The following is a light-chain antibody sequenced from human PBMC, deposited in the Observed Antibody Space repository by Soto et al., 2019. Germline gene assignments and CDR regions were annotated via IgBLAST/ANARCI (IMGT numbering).Light chain of an antibody. V-gene: IGKV3-20*01. CDR3: QLYGDSLFT. Sequence: EIVLTQSPAILSLSPGERATLSCRASQSVRSNFLARYQQKPGQAPRVLIYGATSRATGIPDRFSGSVSGTDFTLTISRLEPEDFAVYYCQLYGDSLFTFGPGTKVDIK. J-gene: IGKJ3*01. CDR2: GAT. CDR1: QSVRSNF.